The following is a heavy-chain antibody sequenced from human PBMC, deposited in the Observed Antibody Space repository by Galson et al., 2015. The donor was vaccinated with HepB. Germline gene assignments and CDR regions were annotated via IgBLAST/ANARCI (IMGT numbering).Heavy chain of an antibody. J-gene: IGHJ6*02. Sequence: SLRLSCAASGFTFTTYAMNWVRQAPGKGLEWLSYISTSNTIYYADSVKGRFTISRDNANNPLYLQMSSLRDDDTAVYYCARDRLGYYGMDVWGQGTTVTVSS. CDR2: ISTSNTI. CDR1: GFTFTTYA. D-gene: IGHD6-19*01. CDR3: ARDRLGYYGMDV. V-gene: IGHV3-48*02.